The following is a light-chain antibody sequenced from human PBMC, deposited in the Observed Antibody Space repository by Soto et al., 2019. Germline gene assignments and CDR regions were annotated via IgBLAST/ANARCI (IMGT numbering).Light chain of an antibody. J-gene: IGKJ3*01. Sequence: EIVMTQSPATLPVSPGERATLSCRASQSVSSNLAWYQQKPGQAPRLLIYGASTRATGIPARFSGSGSGTEFTLTISSLQSEAFAVYYCQQYNNWPPPTFGPGTKVDIK. CDR3: QQYNNWPPPT. V-gene: IGKV3-15*01. CDR2: GAS. CDR1: QSVSSN.